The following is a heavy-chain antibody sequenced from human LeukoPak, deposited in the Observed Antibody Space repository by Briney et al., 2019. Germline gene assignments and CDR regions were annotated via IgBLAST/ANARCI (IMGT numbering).Heavy chain of an antibody. V-gene: IGHV3-30*04. D-gene: IGHD3-16*02. Sequence: PGRSLRLSCAASTFTFRTFAMHWVRQAPGKGLEWVAVISYDGSNKYYADSVKGRFTISRDSSKNTLYLQMNSLRAEDTAVYYCGIGDGLGELSSSFNYWGQGTLVTVSS. CDR2: ISYDGSNK. CDR3: GIGDGLGELSSSFNY. J-gene: IGHJ4*02. CDR1: TFTFRTFA.